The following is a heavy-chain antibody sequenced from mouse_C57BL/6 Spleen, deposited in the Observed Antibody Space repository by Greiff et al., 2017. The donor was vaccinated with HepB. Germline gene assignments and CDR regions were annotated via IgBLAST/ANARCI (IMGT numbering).Heavy chain of an antibody. D-gene: IGHD4-1*01. Sequence: EVMLVESGGGLVKPGGSLKLSCAASGFTFSDYGMHWVRQAPEKGLEWVAYISSGSSTIYYADTVKGRFTISRDNAKNTLFLQMTSLRSKDTAMYYCARPWDDYFDVWGTGTTVTVSS. CDR2: ISSGSSTI. J-gene: IGHJ1*03. CDR1: GFTFSDYG. CDR3: ARPWDDYFDV. V-gene: IGHV5-17*01.